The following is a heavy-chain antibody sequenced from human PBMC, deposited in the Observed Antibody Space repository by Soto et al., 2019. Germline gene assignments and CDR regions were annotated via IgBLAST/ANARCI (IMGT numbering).Heavy chain of an antibody. D-gene: IGHD2-2*02. Sequence: QVQLQQWGAGLLKPSETLSLTCAVYGGSFSGYYWSWIRQPPGKGLEWIGEINHSGSTNYNPSLKSRVTISVDTSKNHFSPKLSSVTAADTAVYYCARGVGYCSSTSCYTYYFDYWGQGTLVTVSS. CDR3: ARGVGYCSSTSCYTYYFDY. V-gene: IGHV4-34*01. J-gene: IGHJ4*02. CDR2: INHSGST. CDR1: GGSFSGYY.